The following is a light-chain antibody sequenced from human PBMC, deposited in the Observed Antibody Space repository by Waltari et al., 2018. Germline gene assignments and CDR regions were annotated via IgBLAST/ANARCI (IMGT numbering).Light chain of an antibody. CDR2: EVS. V-gene: IGLV2-8*01. J-gene: IGLJ2*01. CDR1: SSDVGAYNY. CDR3: SSYAGSNKVV. Sequence: QSALTQPPSASGSPGQSVTISCTGTSSDVGAYNYVPWYQQHPGKAPKLMIYEVSKRPSGVADPFSGSKAGNRASRTVSGLQAEDEAGYHCSSYAGSNKVVFGGGTKLTVL.